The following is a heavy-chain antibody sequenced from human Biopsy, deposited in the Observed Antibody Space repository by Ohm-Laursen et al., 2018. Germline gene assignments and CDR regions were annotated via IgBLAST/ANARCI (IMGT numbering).Heavy chain of an antibody. CDR3: ASQTPRNPNILTGAFHYDMAA. CDR1: GGSFSNYA. Sequence: GASVKVSCKFSGGSFSNYAVSWVLQAPGQGLEWMGGIVTFFGTVKYAQRFQGRLTITTDRSTDTAYMELSSLTSEDTAVYYCASQTPRNPNILTGAFHYDMAAWGQGTTVTVSS. CDR2: IVTFFGTV. V-gene: IGHV1-69*05. D-gene: IGHD3-9*01. J-gene: IGHJ6*02.